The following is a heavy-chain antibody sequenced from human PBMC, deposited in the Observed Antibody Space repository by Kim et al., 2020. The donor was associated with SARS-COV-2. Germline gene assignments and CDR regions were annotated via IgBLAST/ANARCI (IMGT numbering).Heavy chain of an antibody. CDR3: ARVWGSSWYFDY. V-gene: IGHV4-59*01. D-gene: IGHD6-13*01. Sequence: SETLSLTCTVSGGSISSYYWSWIRQPPGKGLEWIGYIYYSGSTNYNPSLKSRVTISVDTSKNQFSLKLSSVTAADTAVYYCARVWGSSWYFDYWGQGTLVTVSS. CDR1: GGSISSYY. J-gene: IGHJ4*02. CDR2: IYYSGST.